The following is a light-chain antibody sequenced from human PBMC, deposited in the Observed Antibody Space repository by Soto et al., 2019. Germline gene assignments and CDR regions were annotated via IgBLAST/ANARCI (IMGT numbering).Light chain of an antibody. CDR3: QVWDTSSELYV. Sequence: SYELTQPPSLSVAPGQTARLTCGGNNIGSKSVHWYQQKPGQAPVLVVYDDSDRPSGIPDRFSGSNSGNTATLTISGVEAGDEADYYCQVWDTSSELYVFRTGTKV. CDR1: NIGSKS. V-gene: IGLV3-21*02. CDR2: DDS. J-gene: IGLJ1*01.